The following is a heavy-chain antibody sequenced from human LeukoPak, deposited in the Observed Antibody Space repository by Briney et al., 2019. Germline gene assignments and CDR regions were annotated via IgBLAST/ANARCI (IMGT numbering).Heavy chain of an antibody. V-gene: IGHV3-23*01. J-gene: IGHJ1*01. D-gene: IGHD3-22*01. Sequence: GESLRLSCAASGFTFASYGMSWVRQAPGKGLEWVSFITTNGGSTSYADSVEGRFTISRDNPRNTLYMQMNSLRDEDTAVYYCAIMHGYYDGTGYWVQWGQGTLVTVSS. CDR1: GFTFASYG. CDR2: ITTNGGST. CDR3: AIMHGYYDGTGYWVQ.